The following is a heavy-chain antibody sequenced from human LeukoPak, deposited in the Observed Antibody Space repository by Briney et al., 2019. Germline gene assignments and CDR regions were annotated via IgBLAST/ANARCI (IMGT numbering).Heavy chain of an antibody. CDR1: GFIVSSNY. Sequence: GGSLRHSCAASGFIVSSNYMSWVRQAPGKGLEWLSYINIGGTNTHYADSVKGRFTISRDNAKKSLYLEMNNLRAEDTAVYYCATDGAGFDTWGQGVLVTVSS. CDR3: ATDGAGFDT. V-gene: IGHV3-11*01. J-gene: IGHJ5*02. CDR2: INIGGTNT.